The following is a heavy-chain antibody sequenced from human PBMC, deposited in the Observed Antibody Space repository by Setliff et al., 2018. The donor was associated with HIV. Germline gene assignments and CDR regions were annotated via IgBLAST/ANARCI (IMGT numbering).Heavy chain of an antibody. V-gene: IGHV4-39*01. CDR1: GGSIEFSSYY. CDR2: VYYSGST. Sequence: PSETLSLTCSVSGGSIEFSSYYWGWIRQPPGKGLEWIGSVYYSGSTYYNPSLKSRLTISVDTSTNQFSLKLSSVTAADTAVYYCATHGAQWGQGTLVTVSS. CDR3: ATHGAQ. D-gene: IGHD1-26*01. J-gene: IGHJ4*02.